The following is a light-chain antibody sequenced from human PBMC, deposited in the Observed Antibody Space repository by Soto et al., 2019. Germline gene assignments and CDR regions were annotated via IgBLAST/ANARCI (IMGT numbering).Light chain of an antibody. Sequence: QSVLTQPPSASGTPGQRVTISCSGSSSNIGSNTVNWYQQLPGTAPKLLIHSNNQRPSGVPDRFSGSKSGTSASLAISGLQAEDEADYYCAAWDDSRSGVFGGGTKVTVL. V-gene: IGLV1-44*01. CDR2: SNN. J-gene: IGLJ3*02. CDR3: AAWDDSRSGV. CDR1: SSNIGSNT.